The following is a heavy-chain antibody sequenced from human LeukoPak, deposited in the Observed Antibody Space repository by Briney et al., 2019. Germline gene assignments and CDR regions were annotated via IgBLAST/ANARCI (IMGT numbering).Heavy chain of an antibody. V-gene: IGHV4-61*09. CDR2: IYTSGGT. Sequence: SETLSLTCTVSGGSISSSYYYWTWIRQPAGKGLEWIGHIYTSGGTNYNPSLQSRVTISLDTSKNQFSLRLSSVIAADTAVYFCARGGSTMTDNWFDPWGQGTPVTVSS. D-gene: IGHD5-24*01. CDR3: ARGGSTMTDNWFDP. CDR1: GGSISSSYYY. J-gene: IGHJ5*01.